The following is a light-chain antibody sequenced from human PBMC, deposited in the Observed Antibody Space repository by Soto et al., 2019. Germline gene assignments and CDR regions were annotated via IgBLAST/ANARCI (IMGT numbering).Light chain of an antibody. CDR1: SSDVGSYNL. Sequence: QSALTQPASVSGSPGQSITISCTGTSSDVGSYNLVSWYQQHPGKAPKLMIYEVSKRPSGVSNRFSGSKSGNTASLTISGLQAEDEADYYCCSYAGSGGDVFGTGTKVTVL. V-gene: IGLV2-23*02. CDR3: CSYAGSGGDV. J-gene: IGLJ1*01. CDR2: EVS.